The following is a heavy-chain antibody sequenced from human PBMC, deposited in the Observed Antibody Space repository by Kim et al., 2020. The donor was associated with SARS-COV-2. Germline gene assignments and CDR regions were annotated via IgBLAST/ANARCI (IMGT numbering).Heavy chain of an antibody. CDR2: ISDSGSAT. CDR3: ARDSFVTTVLTQGYFDY. Sequence: GGSLRLSCAASGFTFSSYAMSWVRQAPGKGLEWVSTISDSGSATFYADSVKGRFTISRDNSRNALYLQTNSLRAEDTAVYYCARDSFVTTVLTQGYFDYWGQGTLVTVSS. J-gene: IGHJ4*02. CDR1: GFTFSSYA. D-gene: IGHD4-17*01. V-gene: IGHV3-23*01.